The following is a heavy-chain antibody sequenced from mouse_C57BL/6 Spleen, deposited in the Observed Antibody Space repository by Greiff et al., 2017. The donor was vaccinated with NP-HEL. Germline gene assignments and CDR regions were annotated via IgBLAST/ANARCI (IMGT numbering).Heavy chain of an antibody. D-gene: IGHD4-1*01. Sequence: QVQLQQSGAELVRPGTSVKVSCKASGYAFTNYLIEWVKQRPGQGLEWIGVINPGSGGTNYNEKFKGKATLTADKSSSTAYMQLSSLTSEDSAVYFCASGTGDYFDYWGQGTTLTVSS. J-gene: IGHJ2*01. V-gene: IGHV1-54*01. CDR1: GYAFTNYL. CDR2: INPGSGGT. CDR3: ASGTGDYFDY.